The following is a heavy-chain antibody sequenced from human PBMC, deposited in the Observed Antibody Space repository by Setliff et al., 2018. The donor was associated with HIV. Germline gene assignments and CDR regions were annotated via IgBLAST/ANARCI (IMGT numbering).Heavy chain of an antibody. D-gene: IGHD6-19*01. CDR3: ARAGASSGWYGWYFDY. Sequence: SVKVSCKASGYTFTNFYMHWVRQAPGQGLEWMGGIIPIFGTANYAQKFQGRVTITADESTSTAYMELSSLRSEDTAVYYCARAGASSGWYGWYFDYWGQGTLVTVSS. V-gene: IGHV1-69*13. CDR1: GYTFTNFY. CDR2: IIPIFGTA. J-gene: IGHJ4*02.